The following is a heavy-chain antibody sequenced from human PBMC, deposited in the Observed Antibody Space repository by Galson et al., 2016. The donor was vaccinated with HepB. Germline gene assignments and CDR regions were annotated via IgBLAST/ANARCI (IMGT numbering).Heavy chain of an antibody. CDR3: AREGHGSGSYPFDY. Sequence: LSLTCSVSGGSISSYYWSWVRQPPGKGLEWIGYSDYRGSSKYNPSLESRVTISVDTSKNRFSLNLTSVTAADTAVYYCAREGHGSGSYPFDYWGQGTLVTVSS. J-gene: IGHJ4*02. D-gene: IGHD3-10*01. CDR1: GGSISSYY. CDR2: SDYRGSS. V-gene: IGHV4-59*01.